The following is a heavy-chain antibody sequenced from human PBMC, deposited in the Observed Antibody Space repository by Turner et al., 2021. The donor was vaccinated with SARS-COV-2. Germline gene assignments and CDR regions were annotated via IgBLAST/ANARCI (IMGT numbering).Heavy chain of an antibody. Sequence: QLQLVQSGAEVKKPVSSVRVSCKASGYTFTGYYMHWVRQSPEQGLERMGWISPDSGGTTYAQKFQGRVTMTRDTSTSTAYIEMSRLRSDDTAVYYCATDSYGTLWGQGTLVTVSS. V-gene: IGHV1-2*02. CDR1: GYTFTGYY. CDR2: ISPDSGGT. CDR3: ATDSYGTL. J-gene: IGHJ4*02. D-gene: IGHD5-18*01.